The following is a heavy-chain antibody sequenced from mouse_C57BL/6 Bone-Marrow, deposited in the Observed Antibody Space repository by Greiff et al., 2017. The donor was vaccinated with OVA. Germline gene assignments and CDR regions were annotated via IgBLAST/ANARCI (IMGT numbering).Heavy chain of an antibody. CDR3: AKSGSYAMGY. J-gene: IGHJ4*01. Sequence: VQLQQSGAELARPGASVKLSCKASGYTFTRYGISWVKQRTGQGLEWIGELYPRSGNTYYNEKFKGKATLTADKSSNTAYVALRSLTCEYSAFYFCAKSGSYAMGYWGQGTSGTGSS. CDR1: GYTFTRYG. CDR2: LYPRSGNT. V-gene: IGHV1-81*01.